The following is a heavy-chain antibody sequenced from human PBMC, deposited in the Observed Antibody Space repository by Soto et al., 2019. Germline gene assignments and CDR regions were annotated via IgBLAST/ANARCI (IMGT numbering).Heavy chain of an antibody. V-gene: IGHV3-23*01. CDR2: ISGSTSGT. Sequence: EVQLLESGGGLVQPGGSLRLSCAASGFAFSSYAMSWVRQAPGKGLEWVSSISGSTSGTYYADAVKGRFTISRDNSNNTLYLQMNSLRAEDTAVYYCAKDRGCIDPLDYWGQGALVTVSS. CDR3: AKDRGCIDPLDY. D-gene: IGHD3-16*02. J-gene: IGHJ4*02. CDR1: GFAFSSYA.